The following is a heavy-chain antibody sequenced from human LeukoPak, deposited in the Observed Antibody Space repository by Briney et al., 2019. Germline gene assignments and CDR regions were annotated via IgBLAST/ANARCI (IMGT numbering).Heavy chain of an antibody. CDR1: GYTFTSYG. CDR2: VSAYNGDT. CDR3: ARDIGVPAATYYFDY. V-gene: IGHV1-18*01. Sequence: ASVKVSCKASGYTFTSYGINWVRQAPGQGLEWMGWVSAYNGDTNYAQKLQGRVTMTTDTSTSTAYMELRSLRSDDTAVYYCARDIGVPAATYYFDYWGQGTLVTVSS. D-gene: IGHD2-2*01. J-gene: IGHJ4*02.